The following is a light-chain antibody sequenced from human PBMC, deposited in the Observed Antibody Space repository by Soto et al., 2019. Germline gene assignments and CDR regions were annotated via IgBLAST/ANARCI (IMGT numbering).Light chain of an antibody. Sequence: DIVMTQSPDSLAVSLGERATINCKSSQNLLYNSNNKNYLAWYQQKPGQPPKLLIYWASTRESGVPDRFSGSGSGADFPLTVSSLQAADVAVYYCQQYYCTPYSFGQGTKLEIK. V-gene: IGKV4-1*01. CDR2: WAS. J-gene: IGKJ2*03. CDR3: QQYYCTPYS. CDR1: QNLLYNSNNKNY.